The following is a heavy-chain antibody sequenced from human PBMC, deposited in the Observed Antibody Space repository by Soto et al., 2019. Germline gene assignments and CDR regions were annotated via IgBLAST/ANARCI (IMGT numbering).Heavy chain of an antibody. D-gene: IGHD2-2*03. CDR3: ARLNGYCISTNGHGYYGMDV. CDR1: GGFVSSSSYS. Sequence: QLQVQESGPGLVKPSETLSLTCSVSGGFVSSSSYSWGWIRQSPGKGLEWIGTIYSSENTYYNPSLLSRVTISVDTSKNEFSLRLSSVTAADTAVYYCARLNGYCISTNGHGYYGMDVWGQGTTVTVSS. V-gene: IGHV4-39*01. J-gene: IGHJ6*02. CDR2: IYSSENT.